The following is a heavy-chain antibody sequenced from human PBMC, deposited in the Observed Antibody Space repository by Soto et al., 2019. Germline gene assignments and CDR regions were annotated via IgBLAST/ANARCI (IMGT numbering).Heavy chain of an antibody. CDR1: GGSISNYY. CDR2: IHYSGNT. D-gene: IGHD3-3*01. CDR3: ARGHYDFWSGYFATIDY. V-gene: IGHV4-59*08. Sequence: SETLSLTCTVSGGSISNYYWSWIRQPPGKGLEWIGYIHYSGNTKYNPSLKSRVTISADTSKDQFSLKLTSVTAADTAVYYCARGHYDFWSGYFATIDYWGQGTQVTVSS. J-gene: IGHJ4*02.